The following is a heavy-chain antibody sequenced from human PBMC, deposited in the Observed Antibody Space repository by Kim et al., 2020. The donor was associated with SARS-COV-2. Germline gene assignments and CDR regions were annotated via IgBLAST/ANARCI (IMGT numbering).Heavy chain of an antibody. CDR2: IYSSGST. Sequence: SETLSLTCTVSGGSISSGGYYWVWIRQPPGKGLEWIGSIYSSGSTYYNPSLESRVTISVDTSKNQFSLKLSSVTAADTAVFYCARVRFYSISSQGECDYWGQGTLVTFFS. D-gene: IGHD6-13*01. J-gene: IGHJ4*02. CDR1: GGSISSGGYY. CDR3: ARVRFYSISSQGECDY. V-gene: IGHV4-39*07.